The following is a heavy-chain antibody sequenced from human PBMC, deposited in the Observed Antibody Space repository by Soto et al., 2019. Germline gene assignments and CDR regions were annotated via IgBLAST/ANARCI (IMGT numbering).Heavy chain of an antibody. V-gene: IGHV3-30-3*01. CDR3: ARESGTWGFYFDY. Sequence: QVQLVESGGGVVQPGRSLRLSCAASGFTFSSYAMHWVRQAPGKGLEWVAVISYDGSNKYYADSVKGRFTISRDNSKNTLYLQMNSLRAEDTAVYYCARESGTWGFYFDYWGQGTLVTVSS. J-gene: IGHJ4*02. CDR1: GFTFSSYA. D-gene: IGHD3-16*01. CDR2: ISYDGSNK.